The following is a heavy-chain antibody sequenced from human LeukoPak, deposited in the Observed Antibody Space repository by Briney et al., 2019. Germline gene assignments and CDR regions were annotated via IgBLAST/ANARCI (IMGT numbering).Heavy chain of an antibody. CDR1: GFPFSSYS. V-gene: IGHV3-21*01. CDR2: ISSRSSYI. J-gene: IGHJ4*02. Sequence: GGSLRLSCAASGFPFSSYSMNWVRQAPGKGLEWVSSISSRSSYIYYADSVKGRFTISRDNAKNSLYLQMNSLRAEDTAVYYCARDSFHNGYDFDYWGQGTLVTVSS. D-gene: IGHD5-12*01. CDR3: ARDSFHNGYDFDY.